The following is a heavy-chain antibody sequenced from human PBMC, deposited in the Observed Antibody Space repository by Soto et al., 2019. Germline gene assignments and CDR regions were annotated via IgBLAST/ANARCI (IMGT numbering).Heavy chain of an antibody. CDR3: ARERELLAFFDY. D-gene: IGHD1-26*01. Sequence: SETLSLTCAVYGGSFSGYYWSWIRQPPGKGLEWIGEINHSGSTNYNPSLKSRVTISVDTSKNQFSLKLSSVTAADTAVYYCARERELLAFFDYWGQGTLVTVSS. CDR1: GGSFSGYY. J-gene: IGHJ4*02. V-gene: IGHV4-34*01. CDR2: INHSGST.